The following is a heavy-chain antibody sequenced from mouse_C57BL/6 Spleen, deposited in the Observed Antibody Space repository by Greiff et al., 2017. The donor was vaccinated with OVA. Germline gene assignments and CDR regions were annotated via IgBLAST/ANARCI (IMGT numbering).Heavy chain of an antibody. Sequence: EVHLVESGEGLVKPGGSLKLSCAASGFTFSSYAMSWVRQTPEKRLEWVAYISSGGDYIYYADTVKGRFTIYRDNARNTLYLQMSSLKSEDTAMYYCTRDDSKGDLAYWGKGTLVTVSA. D-gene: IGHD2-5*01. CDR2: ISSGGDYI. J-gene: IGHJ3*01. V-gene: IGHV5-9-1*02. CDR1: GFTFSSYA. CDR3: TRDDSKGDLAY.